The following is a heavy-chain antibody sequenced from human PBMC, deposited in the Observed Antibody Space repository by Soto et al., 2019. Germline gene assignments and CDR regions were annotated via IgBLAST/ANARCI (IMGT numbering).Heavy chain of an antibody. J-gene: IGHJ3*02. CDR3: AKCMQAYWNYDAHHI. D-gene: IGHD1-7*01. Sequence: PRGSLRLSCTASGFTFTTYSMTWVRQAPGKGLEWVAHITGTGGTTYYADSVKGRFTISRDTSRNILYLQMNSLRAEDTALYYCAKCMQAYWNYDAHHIWGQGTMVTVSS. CDR2: ITGTGGTT. CDR1: GFTFTTYS. V-gene: IGHV3-23*01.